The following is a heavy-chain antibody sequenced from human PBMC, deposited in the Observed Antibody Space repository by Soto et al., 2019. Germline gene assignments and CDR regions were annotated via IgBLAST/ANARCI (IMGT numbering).Heavy chain of an antibody. J-gene: IGHJ6*02. Sequence: QVQLVESWGGVVQPGRSLRLSCAASGFTFSSYAMHWVRQAPGKGLEWVAVISYDGSNKYYADSVKGRFTISRDNSKNTLYLQMNSLRAEDTAVYYCARSLGYCSSTSCYHGDYYYGMDVWGQGTTVTVSS. V-gene: IGHV3-30-3*01. CDR3: ARSLGYCSSTSCYHGDYYYGMDV. CDR1: GFTFSSYA. CDR2: ISYDGSNK. D-gene: IGHD2-2*01.